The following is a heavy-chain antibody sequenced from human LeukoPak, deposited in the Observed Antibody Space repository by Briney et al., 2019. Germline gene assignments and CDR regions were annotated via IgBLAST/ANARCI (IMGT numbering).Heavy chain of an antibody. Sequence: GGSLRLSCAASGFTFSSYAMSWVRQAPGKGLEWVSAISGSGSTTLYADSVKGRFTISRDNAKSSLYLQMNSLRDEDTAVYFCARDSVYAFDYWGQGTLVTVSS. CDR3: ARDSVYAFDY. V-gene: IGHV3-23*01. CDR1: GFTFSSYA. CDR2: ISGSGSTT. D-gene: IGHD2-8*01. J-gene: IGHJ4*02.